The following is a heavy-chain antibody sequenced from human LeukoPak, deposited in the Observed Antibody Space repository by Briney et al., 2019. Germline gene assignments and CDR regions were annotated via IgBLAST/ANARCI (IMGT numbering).Heavy chain of an antibody. CDR2: IIPIFGTA. V-gene: IGHV1-69*13. Sequence: ASVKVSCKASGGTFSSYAISWVRQAPGQGLEWMGGIIPIFGTANYAQKFQGRVTITADESTSTAYMELSSLRSEDTAVYYCAIGGRGGSGSYYKFHKPNDYXGQGXLXXVSS. CDR3: AIGGRGGSGSYYKFHKPNDY. D-gene: IGHD3-10*01. J-gene: IGHJ4*02. CDR1: GGTFSSYA.